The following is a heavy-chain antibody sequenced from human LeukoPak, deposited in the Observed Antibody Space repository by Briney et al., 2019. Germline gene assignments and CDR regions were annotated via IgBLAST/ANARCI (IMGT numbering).Heavy chain of an antibody. Sequence: GESLKISCKGSGYSFTSYWIGWVRQMPGKGLEWMGIIYPGDSDTRYSPSFQGQVSISADKSIGTAYLQWGSLKASDTAMYYCARSEVPAAVSFDYWGQGTLVTVSS. CDR1: GYSFTSYW. V-gene: IGHV5-51*01. CDR2: IYPGDSDT. CDR3: ARSEVPAAVSFDY. J-gene: IGHJ4*02. D-gene: IGHD2-2*01.